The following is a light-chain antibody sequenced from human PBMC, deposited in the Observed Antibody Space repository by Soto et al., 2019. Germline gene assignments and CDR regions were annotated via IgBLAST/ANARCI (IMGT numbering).Light chain of an antibody. CDR3: QQYSNYPFT. CDR2: AAS. V-gene: IGKV1-8*01. Sequence: AIRMTQSPSSLSASAGDRLTITCRASQGISSYVAWYQQKAGRAPRLLIYAASTLQSGVPSRFSGSGSGTDFTLTISCLQSEDFAPYYCQQYSNYPFTFGPGTKVDL. J-gene: IGKJ3*01. CDR1: QGISSY.